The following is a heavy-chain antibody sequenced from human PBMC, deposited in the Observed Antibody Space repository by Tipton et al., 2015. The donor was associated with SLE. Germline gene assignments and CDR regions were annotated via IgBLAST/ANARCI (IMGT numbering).Heavy chain of an antibody. Sequence: TLSLTCTVSGGSISSSSYYWGWIRQPPGKGLEWIGSIYYSGSTYYNPSLKSRVTIPVDTSKNQFSLKLSSVTAADTAVYYCARDKPGVFGVVTPFDYWGPGTLVTVSS. CDR1: GGSISSSSYY. CDR2: IYYSGST. J-gene: IGHJ4*02. CDR3: ARDKPGVFGVVTPFDY. V-gene: IGHV4-39*07. D-gene: IGHD3-3*01.